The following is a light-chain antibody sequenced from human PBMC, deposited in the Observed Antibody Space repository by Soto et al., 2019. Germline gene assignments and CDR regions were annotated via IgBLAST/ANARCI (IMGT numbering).Light chain of an antibody. CDR1: SSDVGAYNY. Sequence: QSALTQPASVSGSPGQAITISRTGSSSDVGAYNYVSWHQQHPGKVPKLMISEVTNRPSGVSNRFSGSKSGNTASLTISGLQAEDEADYFCTSYTTSSTWVFGGGTKLTVL. CDR3: TSYTTSSTWV. J-gene: IGLJ3*02. CDR2: EVT. V-gene: IGLV2-14*01.